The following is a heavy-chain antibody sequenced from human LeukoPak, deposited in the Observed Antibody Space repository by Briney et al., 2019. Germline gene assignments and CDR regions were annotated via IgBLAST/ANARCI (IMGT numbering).Heavy chain of an antibody. CDR2: ISYDGSNK. CDR1: GFTFSSYG. D-gene: IGHD1-7*01. V-gene: IGHV3-30*18. CDR3: ANWNYGYYFDY. Sequence: PGGSLRLSCAASGFTFSSYGMHWVRQAPGKGLEWVAVISYDGSNKYYADSVKGRFTISRDNSKNTLYLQMNSLRAEDTAVYYCANWNYGYYFDYWGRGTLVTVSS. J-gene: IGHJ4*02.